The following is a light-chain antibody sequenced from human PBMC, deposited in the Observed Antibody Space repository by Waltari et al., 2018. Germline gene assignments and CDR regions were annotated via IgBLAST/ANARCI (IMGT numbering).Light chain of an antibody. CDR3: SSYTSISTSVK. CDR2: DVS. V-gene: IGLV2-14*03. CDR1: SSDIGGYDY. J-gene: IGLJ2*01. Sequence: HSALTQPASVSGSPGQSITISCTGTSSDIGGYDYVSWYQQHPGKAPKLMIYDVSKRPSGVSNRFSASKSGDTASLTISGLQTEDEADYYCSSYTSISTSVKFGGGTKVTVL.